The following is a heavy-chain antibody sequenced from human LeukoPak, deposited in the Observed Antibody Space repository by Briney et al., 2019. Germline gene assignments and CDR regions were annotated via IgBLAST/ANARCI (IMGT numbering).Heavy chain of an antibody. CDR2: ISAYNGNT. J-gene: IGHJ4*02. Sequence: GASVKVSCKASGYTFTSYGISWVRQAPGQGLEWMGWISAYNGNTNYAQKLQGRVTMTTDTSTSTAYMELRSLRSDDTAVYYCARDSKTNKYSYGNIDYWGQGTLVTVSS. CDR3: ARDSKTNKYSYGNIDY. V-gene: IGHV1-18*01. D-gene: IGHD5-18*01. CDR1: GYTFTSYG.